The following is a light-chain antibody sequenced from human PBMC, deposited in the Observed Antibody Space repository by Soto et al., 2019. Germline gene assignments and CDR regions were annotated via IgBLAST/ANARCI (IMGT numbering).Light chain of an antibody. J-gene: IGKJ1*01. Sequence: IVMTQSPDSLAVSLGERATINCKSSQSVLYSSNNKNYLTWYQQRPGQPPNLLISWASTRESGVPDRFSGSGSETDFTLTISSLQAEDVAVYYCQQSYSTPWTFGQGTKVEI. CDR3: QQSYSTPWT. V-gene: IGKV4-1*01. CDR2: WAS. CDR1: QSVLYSSNNKNY.